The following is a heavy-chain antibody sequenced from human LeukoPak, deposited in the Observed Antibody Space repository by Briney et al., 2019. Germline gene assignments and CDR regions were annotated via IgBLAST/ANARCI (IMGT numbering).Heavy chain of an antibody. CDR3: AREGPNDAFDI. J-gene: IGHJ3*02. CDR1: GFTFSSYS. Sequence: GGSLRLSCAASGFTFSSYSMNWVCQAPGKGLEWVSYISSSSSTIYYADSVKGRFTISRDNAKNSLYLQMNSLRAEDTAVYYCAREGPNDAFDIWGQGTMVTVSS. V-gene: IGHV3-48*01. CDR2: ISSSSSTI.